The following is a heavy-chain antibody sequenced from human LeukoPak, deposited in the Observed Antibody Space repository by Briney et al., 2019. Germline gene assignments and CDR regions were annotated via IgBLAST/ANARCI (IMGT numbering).Heavy chain of an antibody. CDR2: ISGSGGST. D-gene: IGHD3-10*01. Sequence: QPGGSLRLSCAASGFTFSSYAMSWVRQAPGKGLEWVSAISGSGGSTYYADSVKGRFTISRDNSKNTLYLQMNSLRAEDTAVYYCATLYGSARGALDSWGQGTLVTVSS. V-gene: IGHV3-23*01. CDR3: ATLYGSARGALDS. CDR1: GFTFSSYA. J-gene: IGHJ4*02.